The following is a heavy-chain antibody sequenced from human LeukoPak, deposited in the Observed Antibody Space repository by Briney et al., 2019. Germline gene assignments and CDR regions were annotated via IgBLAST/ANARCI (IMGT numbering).Heavy chain of an antibody. CDR2: IHYSGST. D-gene: IGHD3-9*01. V-gene: IGHV4-59*01. Sequence: SETLSLTCTVSGGSISSYYWSWIRQPPGKGLEWIGYIHYSGSTNYNPSLKSRVTISVDTSKNQFSLKLSSVTAADTAVYYCAATYYDILTGYSPYYFDYWGQGTLVTVSS. CDR3: AATYYDILTGYSPYYFDY. CDR1: GGSISSYY. J-gene: IGHJ4*02.